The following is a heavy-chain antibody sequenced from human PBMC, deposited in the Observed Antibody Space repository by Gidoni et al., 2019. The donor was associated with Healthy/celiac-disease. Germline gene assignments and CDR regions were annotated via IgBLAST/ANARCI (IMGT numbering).Heavy chain of an antibody. J-gene: IGHJ4*02. CDR3: ARDNEWELSFDY. D-gene: IGHD1-26*01. CDR1: GFTFSSYG. Sequence: QVQLVESGGGVVQPGRSLRLSCAASGFTFSSYGRHWVRQAPGKGLEWVAVIWYDGSNKYYADSVKGRFTISRDNSKNTLYLQMNSLRAEDTAVYYCARDNEWELSFDYWGQGTLVTVSS. CDR2: IWYDGSNK. V-gene: IGHV3-33*01.